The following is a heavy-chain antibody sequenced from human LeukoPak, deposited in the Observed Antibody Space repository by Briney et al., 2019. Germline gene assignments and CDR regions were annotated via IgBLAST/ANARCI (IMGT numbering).Heavy chain of an antibody. CDR2: IYYSGST. Sequence: SETLSLTCTVSGGSISSYYWSWIRQPPGKGLEWIGYIYYSGSTYYNPSLKSRVTISVDRSKNQFSLKLSSVTAADTAVYYCARAQWFGELFVWFDPWGQGTLVTVSS. CDR3: ARAQWFGELFVWFDP. J-gene: IGHJ5*02. CDR1: GGSISSYY. D-gene: IGHD3-10*01. V-gene: IGHV4-59*12.